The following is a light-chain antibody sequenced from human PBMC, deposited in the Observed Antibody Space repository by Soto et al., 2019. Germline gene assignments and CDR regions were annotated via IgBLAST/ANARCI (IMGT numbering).Light chain of an antibody. CDR1: EGVGLK. V-gene: IGKV3-15*01. CDR2: DAS. J-gene: IGKJ1*01. Sequence: IVMTQSPATLSVSPGERVTLSCRASEGVGLKLAWYQLKPGLPPRLLFYDASTRATGLPARFSGSGAGTEFTLSISSLQSEDFATYYCQHYSESPTFGQGTKVDI. CDR3: QHYSESPT.